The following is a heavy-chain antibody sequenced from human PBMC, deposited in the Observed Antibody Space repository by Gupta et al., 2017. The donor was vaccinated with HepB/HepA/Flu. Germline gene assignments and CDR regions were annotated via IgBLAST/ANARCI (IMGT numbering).Heavy chain of an antibody. CDR1: GFTFSNNA. D-gene: IGHD3-3*01. J-gene: IGHJ6*03. Sequence: EVQLLESGGGLVQPGGSLRLSCAASGFTFSNNAMSWVRQAPRKGLEWVSGIGGDVRAHYADSVKGRFTISRDNSKNTLYLQMNSLRAEDTAVYYCAKDLYFWSAMDVWGEGITVTVSS. V-gene: IGHV3-23*01. CDR2: IGGDVRA. CDR3: AKDLYFWSAMDV.